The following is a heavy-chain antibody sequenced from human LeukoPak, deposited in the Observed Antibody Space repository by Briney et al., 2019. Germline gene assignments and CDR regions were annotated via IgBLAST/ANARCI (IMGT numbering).Heavy chain of an antibody. CDR1: GGSISSGGYY. CDR2: IYYSGST. Sequence: SETLSLTCTVSGGSISSGGYYWSWIRQPPGKGLEWIGYIYYSGSTNYNPSLKSRVTISVDTSKNQFSLKLSSVTAADTAVYYCARGTHYYDEGIDYWGQGTLVTVSS. V-gene: IGHV4-61*08. D-gene: IGHD3-22*01. J-gene: IGHJ4*02. CDR3: ARGTHYYDEGIDY.